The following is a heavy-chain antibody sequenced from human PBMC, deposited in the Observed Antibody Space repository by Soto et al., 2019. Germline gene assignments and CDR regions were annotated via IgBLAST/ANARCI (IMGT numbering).Heavy chain of an antibody. D-gene: IGHD6-13*01. V-gene: IGHV1-18*04. CDR1: GYTFTSYG. J-gene: IGHJ4*02. CDR2: ISAYNGNT. Sequence: ASVKVSCKASGYTFTSYGISWVRQAPGQGLEWMGWISAYNGNTNYAQKLQGRVTMTTDTSTSTAYMELRSLRSDDTAVYYCARAARSSWYAHYFDYWGQGNLVTVAS. CDR3: ARAARSSWYAHYFDY.